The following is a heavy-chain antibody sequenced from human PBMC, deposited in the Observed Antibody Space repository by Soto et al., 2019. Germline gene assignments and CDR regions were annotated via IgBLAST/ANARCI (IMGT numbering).Heavy chain of an antibody. CDR3: TSRWPDAPTTGYGFDI. D-gene: IGHD1-26*01. V-gene: IGHV4-59*01. CDR2: IYYSGST. J-gene: IGHJ3*02. Sequence: QVQLQESGPGLVKPSETLSLTCTVSNGSIVNYYWSWIRQPPGKGLEWIGFIYYSGSTNYNPSLKSRVTISVDMSKNQHSLSLSSVTAADTAVYYCTSRWPDAPTTGYGFDIWCKGTMVTVSS. CDR1: NGSIVNYY.